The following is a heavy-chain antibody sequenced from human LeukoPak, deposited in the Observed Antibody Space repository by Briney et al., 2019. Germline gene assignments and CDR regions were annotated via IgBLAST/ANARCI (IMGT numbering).Heavy chain of an antibody. CDR3: ARDLDYGYSFGSDY. Sequence: GGSLRLSCAASGFNFGSYAMHWVRQAPGKGLEWVAFIRYDATNKDYADSVKGRFTISRDNSKNTLYLQMNSLRAEDTAVYYCARDLDYGYSFGSDYWGQGTLVTVSS. CDR2: IRYDATNK. J-gene: IGHJ4*02. V-gene: IGHV3-30*02. CDR1: GFNFGSYA. D-gene: IGHD3-22*01.